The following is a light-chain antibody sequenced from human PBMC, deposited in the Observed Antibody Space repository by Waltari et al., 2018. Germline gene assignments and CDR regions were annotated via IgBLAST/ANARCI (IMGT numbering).Light chain of an antibody. CDR3: QQYNRWPPIT. Sequence: EIVMTQSPATLSESPGETATLSCRASQSVSSNVARYQKKPGQAPRLLIYDASTRATSIPAKFRGSGSGTEFTLTISSLQSEDFAVYYCQQYNRWPPITFGHGTRLEIK. CDR1: QSVSSN. CDR2: DAS. V-gene: IGKV3-15*01. J-gene: IGKJ5*01.